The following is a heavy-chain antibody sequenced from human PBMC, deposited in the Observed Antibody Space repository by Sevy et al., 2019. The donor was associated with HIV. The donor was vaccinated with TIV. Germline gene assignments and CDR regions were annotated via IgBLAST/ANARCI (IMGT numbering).Heavy chain of an antibody. CDR2: ISGDGSVT. V-gene: IGHV3-23*01. D-gene: IGHD2-15*01. J-gene: IGHJ4*02. CDR1: GFTFSNYH. Sequence: GGSLRLSCEASGFTFSNYHMNWVRQAPRKGLEWVSAISGDGSVTYYADSVKGRFTISRDNSKNTVYLQTNSLRAEDTAIYYCAKSDYSRWTDYWGQGTLVTVSS. CDR3: AKSDYSRWTDY.